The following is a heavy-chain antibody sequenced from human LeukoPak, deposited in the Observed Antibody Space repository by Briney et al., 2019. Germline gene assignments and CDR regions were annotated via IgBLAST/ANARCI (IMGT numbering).Heavy chain of an antibody. V-gene: IGHV3-74*01. CDR2: IKSDGKT. Sequence: GGSLRLSCEASGFTFSRYWMHWVRQAPGKALVWVSRIKSDGKTNYADSVKGRFTISRDNAKNTVSLQMDSLRAEDTCVYYCARAPSEVGGYYPEYFRHWGQGTLVTVSS. CDR1: GFTFSRYW. D-gene: IGHD3-22*01. CDR3: ARAPSEVGGYYPEYFRH. J-gene: IGHJ1*01.